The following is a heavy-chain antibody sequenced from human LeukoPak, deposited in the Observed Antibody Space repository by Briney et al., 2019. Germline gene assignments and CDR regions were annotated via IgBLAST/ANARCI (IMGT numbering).Heavy chain of an antibody. J-gene: IGHJ5*02. CDR3: AVAWRLGEFWFDP. Sequence: ASAKVSCKASGGTFSSYAISWVRQAPGQGLEWMGGIIPIFGTANYAQKFQGRVTITADESTSTAYMELSSLRSEDTAVYYCAVAWRLGEFWFDPWGQGTLVTVSS. V-gene: IGHV1-69*13. D-gene: IGHD3-16*01. CDR2: IIPIFGTA. CDR1: GGTFSSYA.